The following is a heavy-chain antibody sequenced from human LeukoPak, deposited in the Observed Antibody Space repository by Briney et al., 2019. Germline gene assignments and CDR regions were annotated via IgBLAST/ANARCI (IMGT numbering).Heavy chain of an antibody. CDR2: ISAYNGNT. Sequence: ASVKVSCKASGYTFTSYGISWVRQAPGQGLEWMGWISAYNGNTNYAQKLQGRVTMTTDTSTSTAYMELRSLRSDDTAVYYCARDRNASGSYYPPPFGYWGQGTLVTVSS. CDR3: ARDRNASGSYYPPPFGY. J-gene: IGHJ4*02. CDR1: GYTFTSYG. D-gene: IGHD3-10*01. V-gene: IGHV1-18*01.